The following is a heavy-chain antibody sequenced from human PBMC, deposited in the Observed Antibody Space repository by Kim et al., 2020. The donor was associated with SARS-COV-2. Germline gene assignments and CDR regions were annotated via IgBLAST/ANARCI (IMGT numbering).Heavy chain of an antibody. CDR3: ARDLRITIFGGVMPYYYYGMDV. Sequence: ASVKVSCKASGYTFTSYYMHWVRQAPGQGLEWMGIINPSGGSTSYAQKFQGRVTMTRDTSTSTVYMELSSLRSEDTAVYYCARDLRITIFGGVMPYYYYGMDVWGQGTTVTVSS. CDR1: GYTFTSYY. J-gene: IGHJ6*02. D-gene: IGHD3-3*01. V-gene: IGHV1-46*01. CDR2: INPSGGST.